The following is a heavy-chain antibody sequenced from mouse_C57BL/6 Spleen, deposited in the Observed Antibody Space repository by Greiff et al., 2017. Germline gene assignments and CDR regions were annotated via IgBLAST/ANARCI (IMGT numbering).Heavy chain of an antibody. V-gene: IGHV1-61*01. Sequence: VQLQQPGAELVRPGSSVKLSCKASGYTFTSYWMDWVKQRPGQGLEWIGNIYPSDSETHYNQKFKDKATLTVDKSSSTAYMQLSSLTSEDSAVYYCANIYDYDWFAYWGQGTLVTVSA. CDR3: ANIYDYDWFAY. CDR2: IYPSDSET. D-gene: IGHD2-4*01. CDR1: GYTFTSYW. J-gene: IGHJ3*01.